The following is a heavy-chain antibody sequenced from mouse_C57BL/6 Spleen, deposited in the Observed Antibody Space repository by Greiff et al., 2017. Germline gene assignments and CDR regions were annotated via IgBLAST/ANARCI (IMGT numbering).Heavy chain of an antibody. Sequence: EVKLVESGGDLVKPGGSLKLSCAASGFTFSSYGMSWVRQTPDKRLEWVATISSGGSYTYYPDSVKGRFTISRDNAKNTLYLQMSSLKSEDTAMYYCARPLYYGSSSYAMDYWGQGTSVTVSS. V-gene: IGHV5-6*02. CDR2: ISSGGSYT. CDR1: GFTFSSYG. J-gene: IGHJ4*01. D-gene: IGHD1-1*01. CDR3: ARPLYYGSSSYAMDY.